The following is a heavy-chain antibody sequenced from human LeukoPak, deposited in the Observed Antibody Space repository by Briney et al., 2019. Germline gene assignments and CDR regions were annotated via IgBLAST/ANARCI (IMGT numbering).Heavy chain of an antibody. CDR1: GGSFSGYY. CDR3: ARGVGSGWYPAYYYYGMDV. V-gene: IGHV4-34*01. CDR2: INHSGST. D-gene: IGHD6-19*01. J-gene: IGHJ6*02. Sequence: SETLSLTCAVYGGSFSGYYWSWIRQPPGKGLEWIGEINHSGSTNYNPSLKSRVTISVDTSKNQFSLKLSYVTAADTAVYYCARGVGSGWYPAYYYYGMDVWGQGTTVTVSS.